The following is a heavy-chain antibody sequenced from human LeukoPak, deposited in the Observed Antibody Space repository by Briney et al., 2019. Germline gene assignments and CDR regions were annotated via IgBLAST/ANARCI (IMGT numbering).Heavy chain of an antibody. CDR1: GFTFTTAW. D-gene: IGHD3-10*01. V-gene: IGHV3-15*01. Sequence: GGSLRLSRAPSGFTFTTAWMSWVRQAPGQGRVWGGRSISKNNGGTTDYAAPVKGRFTLSRDDSKNMLYFQMNSLKSEDTAVYYCITDPGEYACHWGQGTLVTVPS. J-gene: IGHJ4*02. CDR2: SISKNNGGTT. CDR3: ITDPGEYACH.